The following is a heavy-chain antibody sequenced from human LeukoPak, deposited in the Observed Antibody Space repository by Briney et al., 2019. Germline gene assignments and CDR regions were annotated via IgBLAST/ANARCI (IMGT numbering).Heavy chain of an antibody. J-gene: IGHJ3*02. CDR1: GGSISSYY. V-gene: IGHV4-59*01. CDR2: IYYSGST. D-gene: IGHD2-15*01. CDR3: ARQWCINSAFDI. Sequence: SETLSLTCSVSGGSISSYYWSWIRQSPGKGLEWIANIYYSGSTNYNPSLKSRVTISVDTSKNEFSLRLSSVTAADTAVYYCARQWCINSAFDIWGQGTMVTVSS.